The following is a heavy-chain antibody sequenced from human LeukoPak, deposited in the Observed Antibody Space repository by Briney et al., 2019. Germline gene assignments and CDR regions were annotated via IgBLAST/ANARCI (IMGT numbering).Heavy chain of an antibody. CDR2: ISAYNGNT. CDR1: GYTFTSYC. V-gene: IGHV1-18*01. Sequence: ASVKVSCKASGYTFTSYCSSWVVQAPGQGLEWMGWISAYNGNTNYAQKLQGRVTMTTDTSTSTAYMELRSLRSDDTAVYYCASTSHYYGSGGYYSDFDYWGQGTLVTVSS. D-gene: IGHD3-10*01. J-gene: IGHJ4*02. CDR3: ASTSHYYGSGGYYSDFDY.